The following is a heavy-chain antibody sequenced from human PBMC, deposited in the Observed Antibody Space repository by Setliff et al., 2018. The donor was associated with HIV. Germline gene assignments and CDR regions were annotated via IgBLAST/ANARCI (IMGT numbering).Heavy chain of an antibody. J-gene: IGHJ4*02. Sequence: TLSLTCALSGYSISNGYYWGWIRQPSGKGLEWIGSIYHSGSTFYNPSLRSRVTISVDTSQDQFSLRLTSVTAADTAVYYCAARNSGNPTRHFDYWGQGTLVTVS. CDR3: AARNSGNPTRHFDY. V-gene: IGHV4-38-2*01. CDR1: GYSISNGYY. CDR2: IYHSGST. D-gene: IGHD3-10*01.